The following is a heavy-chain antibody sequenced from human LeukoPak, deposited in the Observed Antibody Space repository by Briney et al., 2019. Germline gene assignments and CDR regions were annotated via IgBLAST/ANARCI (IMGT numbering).Heavy chain of an antibody. D-gene: IGHD5-24*01. CDR1: GYTFGSQA. CDR2: INAGSGNT. V-gene: IGHV1-3*03. Sequence: ASVKVSCKASGYTFGSQAIHWVRQAPGQRLEWMGWINAGSGNTKYSQEFQGRLTITRDTSASTDYLELSSLRSEDTAVYYCARDNSVRDEAWWFNPWGQGTLVTVSS. J-gene: IGHJ5*02. CDR3: ARDNSVRDEAWWFNP.